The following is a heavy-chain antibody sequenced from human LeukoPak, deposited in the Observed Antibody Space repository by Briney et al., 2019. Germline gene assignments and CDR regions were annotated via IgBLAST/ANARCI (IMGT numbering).Heavy chain of an antibody. Sequence: GGSLRLSCAASGFSFSANAMSWVRQAPGKGLEWVSVIPGSGGTTYYGDPVKGRFTISRDSSQNTLYLQMNSLRAEDTAVYYCAKAARWNYFDYWGPATLDTVSS. CDR1: GFSFSANA. J-gene: IGHJ4*02. D-gene: IGHD4-23*01. CDR2: IPGSGGTT. V-gene: IGHV3-23*01. CDR3: AKAARWNYFDY.